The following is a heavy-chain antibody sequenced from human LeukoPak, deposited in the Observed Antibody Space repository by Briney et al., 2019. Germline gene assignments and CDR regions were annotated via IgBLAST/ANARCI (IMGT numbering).Heavy chain of an antibody. D-gene: IGHD3-16*01. CDR2: INYSGST. J-gene: IGHJ3*02. CDR3: ARGYEPEAVDAFDI. Sequence: SETLSLTCTVSGGSISSYYWSWIRQPPGKGLEWIGYINYSGSTNYNPSLKSRVTISVDTSKNQFSLKLSSVTAADTAVYYCARGYEPEAVDAFDIWGQGTMVTVSS. CDR1: GGSISSYY. V-gene: IGHV4-59*01.